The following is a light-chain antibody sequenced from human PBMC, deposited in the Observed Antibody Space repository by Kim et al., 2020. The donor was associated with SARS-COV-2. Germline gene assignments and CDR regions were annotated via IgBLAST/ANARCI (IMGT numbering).Light chain of an antibody. V-gene: IGKV3-11*01. CDR3: QQRGNWPLT. CDR1: QSVSSY. CDR2: DAS. Sequence: LPPGERATPSCRASQSVSSYLAWYQQKPGQAPRLLIYDASNRATGIPARFSGSGSGTDFTLTIGSLEPEDFAVYYCQQRGNWPLTFGGGTKVDIK. J-gene: IGKJ4*01.